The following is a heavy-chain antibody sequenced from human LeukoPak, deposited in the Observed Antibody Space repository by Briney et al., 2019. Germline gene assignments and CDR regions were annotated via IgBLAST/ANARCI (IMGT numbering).Heavy chain of an antibody. CDR2: ITWNSGSI. V-gene: IGHV3-9*01. J-gene: IGHJ3*02. CDR1: GFTFDDYA. D-gene: IGHD3-10*01. Sequence: GGSLRLSCAASGFTFDDYAMHWVRHAPGKGLEWVSGITWNSGSIGYADSVKGRFTISRDNAKNSLYLQMNSLRAEDTAVYYCARDRSRAMVRGVDAFDIWGQGTMVTVSS. CDR3: ARDRSRAMVRGVDAFDI.